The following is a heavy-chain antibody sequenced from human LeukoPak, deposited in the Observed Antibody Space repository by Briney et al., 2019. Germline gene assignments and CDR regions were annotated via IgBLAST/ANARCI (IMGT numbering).Heavy chain of an antibody. J-gene: IGHJ5*02. CDR3: AKELRTLDA. CDR2: IKHNGDEL. CDR1: GFTSISYW. Sequence: GGSLRLSCAASGFTSISYWMNWVRQAPGKGLEWVANIKHNGDELNYVDSVEDRFTISRDNAKNSLYLHMTSLRAEDTAVYYCAKELRTLDAWVGETLVTVSS. D-gene: IGHD3-16*01. V-gene: IGHV3-7*04.